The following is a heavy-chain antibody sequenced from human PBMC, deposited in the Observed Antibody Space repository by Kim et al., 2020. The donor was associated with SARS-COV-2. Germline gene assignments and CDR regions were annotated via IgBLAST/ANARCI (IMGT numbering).Heavy chain of an antibody. D-gene: IGHD3-10*01. CDR3: SGGLVTWVRASYWRYFDY. CDR2: INHSGST. V-gene: IGHV4-34*01. CDR1: GGSFSGYY. Sequence: SETLSLTCAVYGGSFSGYYWSWIRQPPGKGLEWIGVINHSGSTNSTPSLKSRVTISVDTSKHQFSLKLRPVTAPETAVSYWSGGLVTWVRASYWRYFDY. J-gene: IGHJ4*01.